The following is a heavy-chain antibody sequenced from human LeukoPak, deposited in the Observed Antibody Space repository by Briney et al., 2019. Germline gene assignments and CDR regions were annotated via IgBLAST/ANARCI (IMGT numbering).Heavy chain of an antibody. V-gene: IGHV3-9*01. Sequence: SLRLSCAASGFTFDDYAMHWVRQAPGKGLEWVSGISWNSGSIGYADSVKGRFTISRDNAKNSLYLQMNSLRAEDTALYYCAKDIVSYYYDSSGYMGGGYFDYWGQGTLVTVSS. CDR2: ISWNSGSI. D-gene: IGHD3-22*01. J-gene: IGHJ4*02. CDR3: AKDIVSYYYDSSGYMGGGYFDY. CDR1: GFTFDDYA.